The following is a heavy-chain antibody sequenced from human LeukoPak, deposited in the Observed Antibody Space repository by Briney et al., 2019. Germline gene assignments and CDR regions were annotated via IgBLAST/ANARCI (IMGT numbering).Heavy chain of an antibody. V-gene: IGHV4-61*08. Sequence: SETLSLTCTVSGGSISSGDYYWSWIRQPPGKGLEWIGYIYYSGSTNYNPSLKSRVTISVDTSKNQFSLKLSSVTAADTAVYYCARATPRGVATITGYFDYWGQGTLVTVSS. CDR2: IYYSGST. CDR1: GGSISSGDYY. CDR3: ARATPRGVATITGYFDY. D-gene: IGHD5-12*01. J-gene: IGHJ4*02.